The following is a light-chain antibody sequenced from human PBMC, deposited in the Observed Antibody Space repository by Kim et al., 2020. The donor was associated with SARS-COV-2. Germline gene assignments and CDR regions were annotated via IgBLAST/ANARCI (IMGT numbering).Light chain of an antibody. J-gene: IGLJ1*01. CDR2: QDS. Sequence: SYELTQPPSVSVSPGQTASITCSGVKLWDKYACWYQQKPGQSPVLVIYQDSKRPSGIPERFSGSNSGNTATLTISGTQARDEADYYCQAWDSSTAVFGTGTKVTVL. V-gene: IGLV3-1*01. CDR3: QAWDSSTAV. CDR1: KLWDKY.